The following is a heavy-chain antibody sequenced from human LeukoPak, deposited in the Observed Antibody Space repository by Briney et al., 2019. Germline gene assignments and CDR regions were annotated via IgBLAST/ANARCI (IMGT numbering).Heavy chain of an antibody. J-gene: IGHJ4*02. CDR2: ISGSGGST. Sequence: GGSLRLSCAASGLTFSSYAMSWVRQAPGKGLEWVSAISGSGGSTYYADSVKGRFTISRDNSKNTLYLQMNSLRAEDTAVYYCAKGSRSRLQFLYFDYWGQGTLVTVSS. D-gene: IGHD5-24*01. V-gene: IGHV3-23*01. CDR3: AKGSRSRLQFLYFDY. CDR1: GLTFSSYA.